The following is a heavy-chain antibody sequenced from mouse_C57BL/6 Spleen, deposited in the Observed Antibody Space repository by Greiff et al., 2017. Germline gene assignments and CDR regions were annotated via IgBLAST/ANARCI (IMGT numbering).Heavy chain of an antibody. CDR1: GYSFTGYY. CDR2: INPSTGGT. CDR3: ARGSYSRGFAY. J-gene: IGHJ3*01. Sequence: EVQLQQSGPELVKPGASVKISCKASGYSFTGYYMNWVKQSPEKSLEWIGEINPSTGGTTYNQKFKAKATLTVDKSSSTAYMQLKSLTSEDSAVYYCARGSYSRGFAYWGQGTLVTVSA. D-gene: IGHD2-12*01. V-gene: IGHV1-42*01.